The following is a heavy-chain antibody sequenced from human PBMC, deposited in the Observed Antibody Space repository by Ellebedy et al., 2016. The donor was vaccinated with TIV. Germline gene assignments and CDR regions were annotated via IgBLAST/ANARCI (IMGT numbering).Heavy chain of an antibody. CDR2: INPNSGGT. V-gene: IGHV1-2*02. J-gene: IGHJ4*02. D-gene: IGHD1-1*01. Sequence: AASVKVSCKASGYTFTGYYMHWVRQAPGQGLEWMGWINPNSGGTNYAQKFQGRVTMTRDTSISTAYMELSRLRSDDTAVYYGARAGLGVMGTGFDYWGQGTLVTVSS. CDR3: ARAGLGVMGTGFDY. CDR1: GYTFTGYY.